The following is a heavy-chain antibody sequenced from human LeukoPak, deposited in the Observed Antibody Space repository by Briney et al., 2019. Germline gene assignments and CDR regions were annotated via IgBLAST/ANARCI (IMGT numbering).Heavy chain of an antibody. D-gene: IGHD5/OR15-5a*01. J-gene: IGHJ4*02. Sequence: PSETLSLTCNVSGASLSSGDYYWSWIRQPPGKGLEWIGYISKSGGTYYNPSVSRRLTISRDTSKNQFSVRLSSVTAADTAVYYCARGGDIASSVGSHFDYWGQGSLVTVSS. CDR1: GASLSSGDYY. CDR2: ISKSGGT. V-gene: IGHV4-30-4*01. CDR3: ARGGDIASSVGSHFDY.